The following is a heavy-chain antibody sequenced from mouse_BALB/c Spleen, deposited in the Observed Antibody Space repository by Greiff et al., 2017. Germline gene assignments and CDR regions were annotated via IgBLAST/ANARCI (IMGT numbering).Heavy chain of an antibody. D-gene: IGHD2-1*01. J-gene: IGHJ2*01. Sequence: EVQLVESGGGLVKPGGSLKLSCAASGFTFSDYYMYWVRQTPEKRLEWVATISDGGSYTYYPDSVKGRFTISRDNAKNNLYLQMSSLKSEDTAMYYCARVGNYDFDYWGQGTTLTVSS. CDR2: ISDGGSYT. CDR3: ARVGNYDFDY. V-gene: IGHV5-4*02. CDR1: GFTFSDYY.